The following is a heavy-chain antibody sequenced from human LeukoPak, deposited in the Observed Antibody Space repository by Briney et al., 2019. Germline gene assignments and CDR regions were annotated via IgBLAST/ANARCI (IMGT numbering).Heavy chain of an antibody. V-gene: IGHV3-21*01. CDR2: ISSSSSYI. J-gene: IGHJ4*02. D-gene: IGHD3-22*01. CDR3: ARRDRSGYTTYYFDY. Sequence: PGGSLRLSCAASGFTFSSYSMNWVRQAPGKGLEWVSSISSSSSYIYYADSVKGRFTISRDNAKNSLYLQMNSLRAEDTAVYYCARRDRSGYTTYYFDYWGQGTLVTVSS. CDR1: GFTFSSYS.